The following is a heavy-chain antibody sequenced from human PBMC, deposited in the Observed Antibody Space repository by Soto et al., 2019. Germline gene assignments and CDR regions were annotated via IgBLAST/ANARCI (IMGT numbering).Heavy chain of an antibody. D-gene: IGHD2-15*01. CDR1: GFIVSDTY. J-gene: IGHJ3*02. CDR3: ARAPRYCRGGSCSITGDAFDI. CDR2: ISNRGDT. V-gene: IGHV3-66*01. Sequence: EVQLVESGGGLVQPGGSLRLSCTASGFIVSDTYMNWVRQAPGKGLEWGSVISNRGDTHYADSVRGRFSLSRDIADNTVTLQMNNLRVEDTAVYYCARAPRYCRGGSCSITGDAFDIWGQGTMVTVSS.